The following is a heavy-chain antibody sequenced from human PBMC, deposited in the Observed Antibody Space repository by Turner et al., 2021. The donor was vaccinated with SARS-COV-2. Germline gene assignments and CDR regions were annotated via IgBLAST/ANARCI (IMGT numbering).Heavy chain of an antibody. Sequence: QVQLVQSGAEVKKPGASVKVSSRASGYTFTGYYMHWVRQAPGQGLEWMGCINPNSGGKNYAQKFQSRVTMAKDTSIIAAYMVLSRLRSDDTAVYYCARGVRIAVAGTQYFDYWGQGTLVTVSS. CDR2: INPNSGGK. D-gene: IGHD6-19*01. V-gene: IGHV1-2*02. CDR3: ARGVRIAVAGTQYFDY. J-gene: IGHJ4*02. CDR1: GYTFTGYY.